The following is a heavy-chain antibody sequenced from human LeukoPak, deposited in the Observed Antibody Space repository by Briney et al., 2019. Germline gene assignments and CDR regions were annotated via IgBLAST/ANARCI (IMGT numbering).Heavy chain of an antibody. V-gene: IGHV3-30*18. Sequence: GGSLRLSCAASGFTFSSYGMHWVRQAPGKGLEWVAVISYDGSNKYYADSVKGRFTISRDNSYNTVSLQMNSLRDEDTGVYYCAKGLRTGVGPYMGYHYYMDVWGKGATVTVSS. CDR2: ISYDGSNK. D-gene: IGHD3-16*01. J-gene: IGHJ6*03. CDR3: AKGLRTGVGPYMGYHYYMDV. CDR1: GFTFSSYG.